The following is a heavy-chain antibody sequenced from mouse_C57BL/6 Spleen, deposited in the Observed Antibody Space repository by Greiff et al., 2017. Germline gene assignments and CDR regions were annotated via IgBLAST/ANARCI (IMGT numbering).Heavy chain of an antibody. Sequence: QVQLQQSGPELVKPGASVKISCKASGYAFSSSWMNWVKQRPGKGLEWIGRIYPGDGDTNYNGKFKGKATLTADKSSSTAYMQLSSLTSEDSAVYCCASNSAFDYWGQGTTLTVSS. V-gene: IGHV1-82*01. CDR1: GYAFSSSW. D-gene: IGHD1-3*01. J-gene: IGHJ2*01. CDR2: IYPGDGDT. CDR3: ASNSAFDY.